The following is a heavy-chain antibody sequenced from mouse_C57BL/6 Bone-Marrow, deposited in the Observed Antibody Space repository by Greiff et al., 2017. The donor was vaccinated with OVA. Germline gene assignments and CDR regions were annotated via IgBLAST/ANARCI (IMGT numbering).Heavy chain of an antibody. CDR1: GYAFSSSW. V-gene: IGHV1-82*01. CDR2: IYPGDGDT. J-gene: IGHJ4*01. Sequence: QVQLQQSGPELVKPGASVKISCKASGYAFSSSWMNWVKQRPGKGLEWIGRIYPGDGDTNYNGKFKGKATLTADKSSSTAYMQLSSLTSEDSAVYFCARSPGQLRLHGYAMDYWGQGTSVTVSS. CDR3: ARSPGQLRLHGYAMDY. D-gene: IGHD3-2*02.